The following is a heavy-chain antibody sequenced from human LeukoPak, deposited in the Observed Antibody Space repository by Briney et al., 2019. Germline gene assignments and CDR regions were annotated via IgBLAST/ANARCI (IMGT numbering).Heavy chain of an antibody. Sequence: PSGTLSLTCAVSGGSISSGGYSWSWIRQPPGKGLEWIGYIYHSGSTYYNPSLKSRVTISVDRSKNQFSLKLSSVTAADTAVYYCAREPYGDYAGDAFDIWGQGTMVTVSS. CDR3: AREPYGDYAGDAFDI. CDR2: IYHSGST. J-gene: IGHJ3*02. D-gene: IGHD4-17*01. CDR1: GGSISSGGYS. V-gene: IGHV4-30-2*01.